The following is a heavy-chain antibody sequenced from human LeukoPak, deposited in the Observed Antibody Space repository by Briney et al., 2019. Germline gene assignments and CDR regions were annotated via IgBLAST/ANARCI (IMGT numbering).Heavy chain of an antibody. Sequence: SQTLSLTCAISGGSVSNNNYAWNWIRQSPSRGLEWLGRAYYRSQWHNDYARSVMSRISVDPDASKNQFSLHLDSVTPDDTAVYYCAGGYAFDVWGQGTMVTVSS. J-gene: IGHJ3*01. V-gene: IGHV6-1*01. CDR2: AYYRSQWHN. CDR1: GGSVSNNNYA. CDR3: AGGYAFDV.